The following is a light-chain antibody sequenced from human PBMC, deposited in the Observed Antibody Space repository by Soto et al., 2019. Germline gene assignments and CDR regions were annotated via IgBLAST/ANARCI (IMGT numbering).Light chain of an antibody. CDR1: TGAVTSGHY. CDR3: LLYYGGALGV. V-gene: IGLV7-43*01. Sequence: QTVVTQEPSLTVSPGGTVTLTCASSTGAVTSGHYPYWVQQKPGQVPKPLIYNTSHKHSWTPARFSGSLLGGKAALTLSSVQPEDEADYYCLLYYGGALGVFGGGTKVTVL. CDR2: NTS. J-gene: IGLJ2*01.